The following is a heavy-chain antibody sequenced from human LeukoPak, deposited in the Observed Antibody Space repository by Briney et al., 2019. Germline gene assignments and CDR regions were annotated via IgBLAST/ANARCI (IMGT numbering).Heavy chain of an antibody. CDR2: IYYSGST. CDR1: GGSISSGGYY. V-gene: IGHV4-31*03. Sequence: SETLSLTCTVSGGSISSGGYYWSWIRQHSGKGLEWIGYIYYSGSTYYNPSLKSRVTISVDTSKNQFSLKLSSVTATDAAVYYCARGPPDIVVVVAATGFDPWGQGTLVTVSS. J-gene: IGHJ5*02. CDR3: ARGPPDIVVVVAATGFDP. D-gene: IGHD2-15*01.